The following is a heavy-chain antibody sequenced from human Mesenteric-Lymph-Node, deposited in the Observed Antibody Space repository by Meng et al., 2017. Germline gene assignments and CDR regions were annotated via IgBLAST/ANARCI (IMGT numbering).Heavy chain of an antibody. J-gene: IGHJ4*02. CDR1: GYSISSGYY. CDR3: VRGNYGYKDW. CDR2: IYHSGST. Sequence: SETLSLTCAVSGYSISSGYYWGWIRQPPGKGLEWIGSIYHSGSTYYNPSLKSRVTISVDTSKNQFSLKLSSVAAADTAVYYCVRGNYGYKDWWGQGTLVTVSS. D-gene: IGHD5-24*01. V-gene: IGHV4-38-2*01.